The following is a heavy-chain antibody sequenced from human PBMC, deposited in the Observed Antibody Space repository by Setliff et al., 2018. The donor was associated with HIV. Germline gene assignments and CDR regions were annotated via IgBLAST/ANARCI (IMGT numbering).Heavy chain of an antibody. CDR2: IPHNGGT. CDR1: GYSIGSGSF. Sequence: ETLSLTCAVSGYSIGSGSFWGWIRQPPGKGLEWIATIPHNGGTYYNPDPSLTGRVTISVDTSKNQFSLKLAFVTAADTAVYYCARYSTLTTNFDYWGQGTLVTVS. CDR3: ARYSTLTTNFDY. V-gene: IGHV4-38-2*01. J-gene: IGHJ4*02. D-gene: IGHD4-17*01.